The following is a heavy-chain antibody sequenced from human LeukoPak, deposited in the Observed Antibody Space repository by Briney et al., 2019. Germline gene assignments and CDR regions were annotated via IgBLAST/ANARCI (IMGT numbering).Heavy chain of an antibody. CDR2: IKEDGSQE. D-gene: IGHD3-10*01. CDR3: AKGGAPFAESAY. CDR1: GFTFSSYW. V-gene: IGHV3-7*01. Sequence: QSGGSLRLSCAASGFTFSSYWMSWVRQAPGKGLEWVANIKEDGSQEYYVDSVRGRFTISRDNARNSVYLQMNSLRAEDTAVYYCAKGGAPFAESAYWGQGTLVTVSS. J-gene: IGHJ4*02.